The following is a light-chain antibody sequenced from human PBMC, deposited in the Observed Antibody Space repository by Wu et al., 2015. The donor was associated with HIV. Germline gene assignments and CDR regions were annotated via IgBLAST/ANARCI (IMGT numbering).Light chain of an antibody. J-gene: IGKJ4*01. V-gene: IGKV3-11*01. CDR1: QSVSSY. CDR2: DAS. Sequence: EIVLTQSPATLSLSPGERATLSCRASQSVSSYLAWYQQKPGQAPRLLIYDASNRATGIPARFSGSGSGTDFTLTISRLESEDFAVYYCQHYGSSLLTFGGGTKVEIK. CDR3: QHYGSSLLT.